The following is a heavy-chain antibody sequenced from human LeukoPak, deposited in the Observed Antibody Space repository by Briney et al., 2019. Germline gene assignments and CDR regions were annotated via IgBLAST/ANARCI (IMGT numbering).Heavy chain of an antibody. CDR2: INTNSGGT. D-gene: IGHD3-3*01. CDR1: GYTFSGYY. Sequence: ASVKVSCKASGYTFSGYYIHWVRQAPGQGLEWMGWINTNSGGTKYAQRFQGRVTMTRDTSISTAYMEVSRLRSDDTAMYFCASSRFLEWLYLLDYWGQGTLVTVSS. V-gene: IGHV1-2*02. J-gene: IGHJ4*02. CDR3: ASSRFLEWLYLLDY.